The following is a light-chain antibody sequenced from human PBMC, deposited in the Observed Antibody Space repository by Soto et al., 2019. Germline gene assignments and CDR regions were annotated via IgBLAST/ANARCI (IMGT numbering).Light chain of an antibody. Sequence: QLVLTQPPSVSGAPGQTVTISCTGSSSNIGAGYDVHWYQQLPGTAPKLLIYGNSNRPSGVPDRFSGSKSGTSASLAITGLQAEDEADYYCQSYDSSLSGLVFGTGTKVTVL. V-gene: IGLV1-40*01. CDR3: QSYDSSLSGLV. CDR2: GNS. CDR1: SSNIGAGYD. J-gene: IGLJ1*01.